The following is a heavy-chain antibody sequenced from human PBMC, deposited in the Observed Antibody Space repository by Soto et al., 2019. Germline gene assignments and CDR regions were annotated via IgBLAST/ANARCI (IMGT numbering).Heavy chain of an antibody. CDR1: GFTFSSYS. CDR2: IGSSSSYI. V-gene: IGHV3-21*01. D-gene: IGHD2-15*01. J-gene: IGHJ6*02. CDR3: ARGQDIVVVVAATRYYYGMDV. Sequence: EVQLVESGGGLVKPGGSLRLSCAASGFTFSSYSMNWVRQAPGKGLEWVSSIGSSSSYIYYADSVKGRFTISRDNAKNSLYLQMNSLRAEDKAVYYCARGQDIVVVVAATRYYYGMDVWGQGTTVTVSS.